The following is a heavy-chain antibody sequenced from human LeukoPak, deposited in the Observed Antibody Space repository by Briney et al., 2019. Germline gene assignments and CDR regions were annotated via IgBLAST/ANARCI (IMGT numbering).Heavy chain of an antibody. CDR2: INHSGST. CDR1: GFTFSNAW. CDR3: ARARTRWSGRAYFDY. J-gene: IGHJ4*02. Sequence: GSLRLSCAASGFTFSNAWMSWVRQPPGKGLEWIGEINHSGSTNYNPSLKSRVTISVDTSKNQFSLKLSSVTAADTAVYYCARARTRWSGRAYFDYWGQGTLVTVSS. D-gene: IGHD4-23*01. V-gene: IGHV4-34*01.